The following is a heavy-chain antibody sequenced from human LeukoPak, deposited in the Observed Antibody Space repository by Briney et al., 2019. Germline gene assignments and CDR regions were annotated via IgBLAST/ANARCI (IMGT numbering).Heavy chain of an antibody. CDR3: ARASAVITQGDNWFDP. J-gene: IGHJ5*02. CDR2: IYYSGST. V-gene: IGHV4-59*01. CDR1: GGSISSYY. D-gene: IGHD3-22*01. Sequence: PSETLSLTCTVSGGSISSYYWSWIRQPPGKGLEWMGYIYYSGSTNNNPSLKSRVTISVDTSKNQFSLTLSSVTAADTAMYYCARASAVITQGDNWFDPWGQGTLVTVSS.